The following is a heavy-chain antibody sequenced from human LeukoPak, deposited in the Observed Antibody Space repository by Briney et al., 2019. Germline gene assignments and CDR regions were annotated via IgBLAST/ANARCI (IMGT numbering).Heavy chain of an antibody. CDR2: INHSGST. J-gene: IGHJ4*02. D-gene: IGHD3-22*01. Sequence: SETLSLTCAVYGGSFSGYYWSWIRQPPGKGLEWIGEINHSGSTNYNPSLKSRVTISVDTSKNQFSLKLSSVTAADTAVYYCARHNPYYYDSSGVWRWGQGTLVTVSS. CDR3: ARHNPYYYDSSGVWR. V-gene: IGHV4-34*01. CDR1: GGSFSGYY.